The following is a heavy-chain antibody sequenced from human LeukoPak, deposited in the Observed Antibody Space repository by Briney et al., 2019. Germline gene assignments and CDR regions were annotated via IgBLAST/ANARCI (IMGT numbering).Heavy chain of an antibody. D-gene: IGHD6-13*01. CDR1: GFTFSSYA. CDR2: ISGSGGST. V-gene: IGHV3-23*01. Sequence: GGSLRLSCAASGFTFSSYAMSWVRQAPGKGLEWVPAISGSGGSTYYADSVKGRFTISRDNSKNTLYLQMNSLRAEDTAVYYCAKDIADPNYYYGMDVWGQGTTVTVSS. CDR3: AKDIADPNYYYGMDV. J-gene: IGHJ6*02.